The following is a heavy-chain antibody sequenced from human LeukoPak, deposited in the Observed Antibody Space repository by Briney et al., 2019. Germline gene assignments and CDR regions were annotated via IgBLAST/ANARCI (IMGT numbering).Heavy chain of an antibody. J-gene: IGHJ4*02. CDR1: GFTFSDYY. Sequence: PGGSLRLSCAASGFTFSDYYMSWIRQAPGTGLEWVSYIYNSGSYTNYAGSVKGRLTISRDNAKKSLYLQMNSLRAEDTAVYYCARNYGSGRGLDYWGQGTLVTVFS. D-gene: IGHD3-10*01. CDR3: ARNYGSGRGLDY. V-gene: IGHV3-11*03. CDR2: IYNSGSYT.